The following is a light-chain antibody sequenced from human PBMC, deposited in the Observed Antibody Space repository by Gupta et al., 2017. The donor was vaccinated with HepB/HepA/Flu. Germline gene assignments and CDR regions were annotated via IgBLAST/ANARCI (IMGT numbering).Light chain of an antibody. CDR3: QAWDSSTVV. V-gene: IGLV3-1*01. Sequence: SYELTQPPSVSVSPGQTARITCPGDKLGDKYACWYQQKPGQSPVLVIYQDRKRPSGIPERFSGSNSGNTATLTISGTQDKDEADYYCQAWDSSTVVFGGGTKLTVL. CDR1: KLGDKY. J-gene: IGLJ2*01. CDR2: QDR.